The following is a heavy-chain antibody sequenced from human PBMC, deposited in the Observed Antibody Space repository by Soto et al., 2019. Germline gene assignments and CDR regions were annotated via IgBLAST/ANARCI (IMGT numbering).Heavy chain of an antibody. J-gene: IGHJ6*02. Sequence: GGSLRLSCAASGFTFDDYTMHWVRQAPGKGLEWVSLISWDGGSTYYADSVKGRFTISRDNSKNSLYLQMNSPRTEDTALYYCAKDMSGIAAAGPTYYYYGMDVWGQGTTVTVSS. D-gene: IGHD6-13*01. CDR2: ISWDGGST. V-gene: IGHV3-43*01. CDR3: AKDMSGIAAAGPTYYYYGMDV. CDR1: GFTFDDYT.